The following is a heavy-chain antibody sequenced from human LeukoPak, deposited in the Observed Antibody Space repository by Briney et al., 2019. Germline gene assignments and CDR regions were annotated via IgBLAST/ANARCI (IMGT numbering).Heavy chain of an antibody. J-gene: IGHJ3*02. CDR2: IYYSGST. D-gene: IGHD1-1*01. Sequence: SETLSLTCTVSGGSISSSSYYWGWIRQPPGKGLEWIGSIYYSGSTYYNPSLKSRVTISVDTSKNQFSLKLSSVTAAETAVYYCARQIQRSEFDIWGQGKMVTVSS. V-gene: IGHV4-39*01. CDR3: ARQIQRSEFDI. CDR1: GGSISSSSYY.